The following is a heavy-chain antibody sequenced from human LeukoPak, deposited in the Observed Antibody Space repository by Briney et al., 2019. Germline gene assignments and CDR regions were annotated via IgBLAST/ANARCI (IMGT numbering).Heavy chain of an antibody. J-gene: IGHJ2*01. V-gene: IGHV5-51*01. D-gene: IGHD3-10*01. CDR3: ARLPDYYGSGSSLYFDL. Sequence: GESLKISCKGSGYSFTSYWIGWVRQMPGKGLEWMGIIYPGDSDTRYSPSFQGQVTISADKSISTAYLQWSSLKASDTAMYYCARLPDYYGSGSSLYFDLWGRGTLVTVSS. CDR2: IYPGDSDT. CDR1: GYSFTSYW.